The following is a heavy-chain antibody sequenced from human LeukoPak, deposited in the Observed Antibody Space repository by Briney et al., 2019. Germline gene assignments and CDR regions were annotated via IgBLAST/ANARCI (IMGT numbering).Heavy chain of an antibody. D-gene: IGHD6-19*01. CDR2: ISGSGGIT. V-gene: IGHV3-23*01. CDR1: GFTFSSYA. Sequence: GGSLRLSCAASGFTFSSYAMSWVRQAPGEGLEWGSAISGSGGITYYADSVKGRFTTSRDNSKNTLYLQMDSLRAEDTAVYYCAKSSLAGDYWGQGTLVTVSS. J-gene: IGHJ4*02. CDR3: AKSSLAGDY.